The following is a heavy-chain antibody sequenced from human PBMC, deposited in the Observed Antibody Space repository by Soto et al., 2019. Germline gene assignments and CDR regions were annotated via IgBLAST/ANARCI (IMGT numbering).Heavy chain of an antibody. D-gene: IGHD2-2*01. CDR1: GGSLSSYY. CDR2: IYYSGST. CDR3: ARMGIVVVPAAIPIYYYYYMDV. Sequence: SETLSLTWTVSGGSLSSYYWSWIRQHPGKGLEWIGYIYYSGSTNYNPSLKSRVTISVDTSKNQFSLKLSSVTAADTAVYYCARMGIVVVPAAIPIYYYYYMDVWGKGTTVTVSS. J-gene: IGHJ6*03. V-gene: IGHV4-59*08.